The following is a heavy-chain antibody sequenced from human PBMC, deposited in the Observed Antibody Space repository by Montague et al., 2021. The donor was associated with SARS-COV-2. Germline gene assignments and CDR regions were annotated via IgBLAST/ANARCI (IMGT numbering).Heavy chain of an antibody. CDR3: ARTQLEFARHWYLDL. V-gene: IGHV4-59*01. D-gene: IGHD1-1*01. CDR1: GGSISHYY. J-gene: IGHJ2*01. CDR2: VYYLGGT. Sequence: SETLSLTCTVSGGSISHYYWTWIRQPPGKGLEWIGYVYYLGGTNYNPSLKSRLTISADKSSNQVSLTLTSVTTADTAVYYCARTQLEFARHWYLDLWGPGTLVTVSS.